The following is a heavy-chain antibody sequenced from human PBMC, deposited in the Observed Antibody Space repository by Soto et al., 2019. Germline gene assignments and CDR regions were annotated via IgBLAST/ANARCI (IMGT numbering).Heavy chain of an antibody. CDR3: ARGTHYDFWSGYYPYYYYYMDV. CDR1: GYTFTSYD. D-gene: IGHD3-3*01. J-gene: IGHJ6*03. V-gene: IGHV1-8*01. CDR2: MNPNSGNT. Sequence: ASVKVSCKASGYTFTSYDINWVRQATGQGLEWMGWMNPNSGNTGYAQKFQGRVTMTRNTSISTAYMELSSLRSEDTAVYYCARGTHYDFWSGYYPYYYYYMDVWGQGTTVTVSS.